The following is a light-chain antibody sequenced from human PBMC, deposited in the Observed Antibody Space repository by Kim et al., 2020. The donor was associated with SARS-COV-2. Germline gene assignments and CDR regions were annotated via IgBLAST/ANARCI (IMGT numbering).Light chain of an antibody. V-gene: IGLV1-47*01. J-gene: IGLJ2*01. CDR1: NSHIGRNY. CDR3: VACDDSLNGGV. CDR2: RND. Sequence: GQTVANSCSGRNSHIGRNYVYWYKQFPGTAPNLLIYRNDKRPSGVPDRFSGSESGTSASLAISGLRSEDEADYYCVACDDSLNGGVFGGGTQLTVL.